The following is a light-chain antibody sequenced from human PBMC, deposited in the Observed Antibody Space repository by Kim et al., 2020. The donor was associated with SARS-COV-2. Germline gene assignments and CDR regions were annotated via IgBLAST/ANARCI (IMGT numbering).Light chain of an antibody. J-gene: IGKJ1*01. CDR2: DAS. V-gene: IGKV1-8*01. CDR3: QQYYTYPRT. CDR1: HGIRGY. Sequence: ASAGDRVTISCRASHGIRGYLAWYQQKPGKAPKLLIYDASTLQNGVPSRFSGSGSGTDYTLTIHSLQSEDFATYSCQQYYTYPRTFGQATKVDIK.